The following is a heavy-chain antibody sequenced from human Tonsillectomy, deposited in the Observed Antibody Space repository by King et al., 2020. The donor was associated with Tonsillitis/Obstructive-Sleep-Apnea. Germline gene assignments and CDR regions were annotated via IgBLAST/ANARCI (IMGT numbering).Heavy chain of an antibody. CDR3: ARDSRVVAAPRNDY. Sequence: EVQLVESGGGLVKPGGSLRLSCAASGFTFSSYSMNWVRQAPGKGLEWVSSISSSSSYIYYADSVKGRFTISRDNAKNSLYLQMNSLRAEDTAVYYCARDSRVVAAPRNDYWGQGTLVTVSS. V-gene: IGHV3-21*01. D-gene: IGHD2-15*01. CDR1: GFTFSSYS. CDR2: ISSSSSYI. J-gene: IGHJ4*02.